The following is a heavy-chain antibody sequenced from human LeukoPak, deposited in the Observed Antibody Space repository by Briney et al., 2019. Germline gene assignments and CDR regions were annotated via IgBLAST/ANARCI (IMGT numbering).Heavy chain of an antibody. J-gene: IGHJ4*02. CDR3: ATYRGYPVDY. CDR1: GFTVSSTY. CDR2: IHSGGNT. Sequence: GGSLRLSCAASGFTVSSTYMSWVRQAPGKGLEWVSVIHSGGNTYYADSVKGRFAISRDNGKNTLYLQMNSLRAEDTAVYYCATYRGYPVDYWGQGTLVTVSS. V-gene: IGHV3-66*01. D-gene: IGHD6-13*01.